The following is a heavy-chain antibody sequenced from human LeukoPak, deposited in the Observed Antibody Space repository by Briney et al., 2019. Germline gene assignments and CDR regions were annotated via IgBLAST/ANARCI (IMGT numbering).Heavy chain of an antibody. V-gene: IGHV3-30*04. Sequence: AGCLRLSCAAAAFSFTSFAMRWVRPAQGGGLGWVAVISYDGSNTYYADSVKGRFTISRDNSKNTLYLQMNSLRAEDTAVYYCARDMVRGVTYYYYYMDVWGKGTTVTVSS. CDR3: ARDMVRGVTYYYYYMDV. CDR1: AFSFTSFA. CDR2: ISYDGSNT. D-gene: IGHD3-10*01. J-gene: IGHJ6*03.